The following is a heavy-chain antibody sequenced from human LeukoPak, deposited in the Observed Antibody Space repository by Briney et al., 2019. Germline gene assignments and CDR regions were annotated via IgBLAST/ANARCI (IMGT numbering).Heavy chain of an antibody. J-gene: IGHJ4*02. CDR1: RYSFESYA. D-gene: IGHD6-13*01. CDR3: AKRYGDSTGWFFDF. CDR2: INGGGDIT. Sequence: GESLKLSCAGSRYSFESYAMTGVRQAPGKGLEWVSSINGGGDITYYAESVKGRFTVSRDNSKNTLFLQMNSLRAEDTAVFYCAKRYGDSTGWFFDFWGQGSLVTVSS. V-gene: IGHV3-23*01.